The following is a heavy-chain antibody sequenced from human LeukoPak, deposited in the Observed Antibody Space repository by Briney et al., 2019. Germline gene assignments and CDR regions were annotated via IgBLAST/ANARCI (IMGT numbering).Heavy chain of an antibody. CDR3: ARGGSGSYHTFDY. Sequence: SETLSLTCSVSGASISLYYWGWIRQPAGKGLEWIGRIYIGGGAYYNPSLRSRVTMSVDTSKNQFSLKLSSVTAADTAVYYCARGGSGSYHTFDYWGQGTLVTVSS. CDR1: GASISLYY. CDR2: IYIGGGA. J-gene: IGHJ4*02. V-gene: IGHV4-4*07. D-gene: IGHD3-10*01.